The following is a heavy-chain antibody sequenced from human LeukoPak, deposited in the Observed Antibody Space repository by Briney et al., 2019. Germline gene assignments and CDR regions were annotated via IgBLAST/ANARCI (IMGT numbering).Heavy chain of an antibody. CDR1: GGSISSSSYY. J-gene: IGHJ6*03. Sequence: PSETLSLTCTVSGGSISSSSYYWGWIRQPPGKGLEWIGSIYYSGSTYYNPSLKSRVTISVDTSKNQFSLKLSSVTAADTAVYYCAREVYSYGPTFFYYYYYMDVWGKGTTVTVSS. V-gene: IGHV4-39*07. D-gene: IGHD5-18*01. CDR3: AREVYSYGPTFFYYYYYMDV. CDR2: IYYSGST.